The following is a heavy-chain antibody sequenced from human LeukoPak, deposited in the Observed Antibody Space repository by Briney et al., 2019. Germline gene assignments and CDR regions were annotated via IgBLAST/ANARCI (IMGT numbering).Heavy chain of an antibody. J-gene: IGHJ4*02. CDR1: GFTFSSYS. CDR2: ISSSSSYI. D-gene: IGHD3-16*01. CDR3: ARDDYVWDFDY. V-gene: IGHV3-21*01. Sequence: GGALRLSCATSGFTFSSYSMNWVRQAPGKGLKLVSSISSSSSYIYYADSVKGRFTISRDNAKNSLYLQMNSLRAEDTAVYYCARDDYVWDFDYWGQGTLVTVSS.